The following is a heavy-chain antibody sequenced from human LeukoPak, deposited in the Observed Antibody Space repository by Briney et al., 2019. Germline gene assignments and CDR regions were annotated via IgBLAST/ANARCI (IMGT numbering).Heavy chain of an antibody. J-gene: IGHJ4*02. CDR1: GFTFSSYA. CDR3: AKAKYSGSYYFDY. D-gene: IGHD1-26*01. Sequence: TGGSLRLSCAASGFTFSSYAMSWVRQAPGKGLGWVSAISGSGGSTYYADSVKGRFTISRDNSKNTLYLQMNSLRAEDTAVYYCAKAKYSGSYYFDYWGQGALVTVSS. CDR2: ISGSGGST. V-gene: IGHV3-23*01.